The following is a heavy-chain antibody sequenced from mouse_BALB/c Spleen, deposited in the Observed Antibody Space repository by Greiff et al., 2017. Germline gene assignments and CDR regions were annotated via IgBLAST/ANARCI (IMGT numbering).Heavy chain of an antibody. Sequence: EVKLMESGAELVKPGASVKLSCTASGFNIKDTYMHWVKQRPEQGLEWIGRIDPANGNTKYDPKFQGKATITADTSSNTAYLQLSSLTSEDTAVYYCARSSTIAYWGQGTLVTVSA. CDR3: ARSSTIAY. V-gene: IGHV14-3*02. CDR2: IDPANGNT. CDR1: GFNIKDTY. J-gene: IGHJ3*01. D-gene: IGHD2-1*01.